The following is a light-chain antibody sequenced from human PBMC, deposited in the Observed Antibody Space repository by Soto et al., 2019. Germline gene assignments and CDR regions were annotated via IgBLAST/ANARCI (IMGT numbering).Light chain of an antibody. V-gene: IGKV3-20*01. CDR2: GAS. CDR1: QSVGSSY. Sequence: EIVLTQSPGTLSLSPGERATLSCRASQSVGSSYLAWYQQKPGQAPRLLISGASSRATGIPDRFSGSGSGTDFTLTISRLEPEDFAVYYCQQYGRSPPFIFGPGTKVDIK. J-gene: IGKJ3*01. CDR3: QQYGRSPPFI.